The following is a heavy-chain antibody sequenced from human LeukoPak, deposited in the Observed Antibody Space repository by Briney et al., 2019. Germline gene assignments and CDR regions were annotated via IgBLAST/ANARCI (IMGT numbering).Heavy chain of an antibody. D-gene: IGHD5-12*01. CDR1: GYTFSVSA. CDR3: ARGLKVAFDY. J-gene: IGHJ4*02. V-gene: IGHV3-64*02. CDR2: ITNDGGGT. Sequence: GGSLRLSCAASGYTFSVSAMRWVRQAPGKGLEYISAITNDGGGTFYADSVKGRFTISRDNSKNTLYLQMGSLRADDMAVYYCARGLKVAFDYWGQGTLVTVSS.